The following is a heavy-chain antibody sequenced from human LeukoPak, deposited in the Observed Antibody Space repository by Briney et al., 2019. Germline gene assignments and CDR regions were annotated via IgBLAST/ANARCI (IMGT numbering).Heavy chain of an antibody. V-gene: IGHV3-74*01. CDR1: GFTFSNYW. D-gene: IGHD3-3*01. Sequence: PGGSLRLSCAASGFTFSNYWMHWVRQAPGKGLVWVSRINSDGSSTSYADSVKGRFTISRGNAKNTLSLQMNSLRAEDTAVYYCVRDYDFWSGFFDYWGQGTLVTVSS. J-gene: IGHJ4*02. CDR2: INSDGSST. CDR3: VRDYDFWSGFFDY.